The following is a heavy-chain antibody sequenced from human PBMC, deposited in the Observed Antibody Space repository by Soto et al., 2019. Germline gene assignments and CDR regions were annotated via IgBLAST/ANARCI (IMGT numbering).Heavy chain of an antibody. V-gene: IGHV4-31*03. Sequence: PSETLSLTCTVSGGSISSDGYYWSRIRQHPGKGLEWIGYIYYSGSTYYNPSFKSRVTISVDTSKNQFSLKLSSVTAADTAVYYCAKFRDYAFDLWGRGTLVTVSS. D-gene: IGHD4-17*01. CDR1: GGSISSDGYY. CDR3: AKFRDYAFDL. J-gene: IGHJ2*01. CDR2: IYYSGST.